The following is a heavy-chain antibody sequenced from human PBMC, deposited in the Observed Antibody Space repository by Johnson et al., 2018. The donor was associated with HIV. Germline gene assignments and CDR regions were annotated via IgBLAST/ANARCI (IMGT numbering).Heavy chain of an antibody. D-gene: IGHD6-13*01. V-gene: IGHV3-7*01. J-gene: IGHJ3*02. Sequence: MQLVESGGGLVQPGGSLRLSCAASGFTFSNYWMSWVRQAPGKGLEWVANIKKDGSNKYYADSVKGRFTISRDHSKNTLYLQMNSLRAEYTAVYYCARARDRSSSRDAFDIWGQGTMVTVSS. CDR1: GFTFSNYW. CDR2: IKKDGSNK. CDR3: ARARDRSSSRDAFDI.